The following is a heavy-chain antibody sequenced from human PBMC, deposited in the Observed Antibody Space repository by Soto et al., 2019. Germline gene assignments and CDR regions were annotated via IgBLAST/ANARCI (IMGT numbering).Heavy chain of an antibody. D-gene: IGHD6-13*01. J-gene: IGHJ3*02. Sequence: EVQLVESGGGLVQPGGSLRLSCAASGFTFSSFDMHWVRQATGKGLEWVSAIGTGGDTYYAASVRGRFTISRENDKNSLYLQMNSLRAEDMAVYYCAREQQLGWYDAPDIWGQGTVVTVSS. CDR3: AREQQLGWYDAPDI. CDR1: GFTFSSFD. CDR2: IGTGGDT. V-gene: IGHV3-13*01.